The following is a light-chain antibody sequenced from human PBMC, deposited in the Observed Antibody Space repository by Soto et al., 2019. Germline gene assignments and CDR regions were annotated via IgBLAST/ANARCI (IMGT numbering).Light chain of an antibody. CDR2: DVN. V-gene: IGLV2-14*01. J-gene: IGLJ2*01. CDR1: SSDVGGYNS. CDR3: SSFSSSSTLE. Sequence: QSVLTQPASVSGSPGQSITISCTGTSSDVGGYNSVSWYQQHPGKAPKLMIYDVNNRPSGVSNRFSGSKSGNTASLTISGLQAEDEDDYYCSSFSSSSTLEFGGGTKVTVL.